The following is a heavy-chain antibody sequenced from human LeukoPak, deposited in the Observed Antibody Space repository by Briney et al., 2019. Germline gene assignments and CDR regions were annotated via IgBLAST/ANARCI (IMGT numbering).Heavy chain of an antibody. CDR2: MNPNSGNT. CDR1: GYTFTSYD. J-gene: IGHJ3*02. Sequence: GASVKVSCKASGYTFTSYDINWVRQATGQGLEWMGWMNPNSGNTGYAQKLQGRVTMTRNTSISTAYMELSSLRSEDTAVYYCAAARGYYYDSSGYSYDAFDIWGQGTMVTVSS. V-gene: IGHV1-8*01. CDR3: AAARGYYYDSSGYSYDAFDI. D-gene: IGHD3-22*01.